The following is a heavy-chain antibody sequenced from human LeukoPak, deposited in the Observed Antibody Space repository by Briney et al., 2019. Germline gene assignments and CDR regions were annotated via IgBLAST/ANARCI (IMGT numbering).Heavy chain of an antibody. CDR2: ISADGGST. CDR3: AKDIYGSCSGGGCPF. D-gene: IGHD2-15*01. V-gene: IGHV3-43*02. Sequence: PGGSLRLSSAASGFTFDDYAMHWVRQAPGKGLEWVSLISADGGSTYYADSVKGRFTISRDNSKNSLFLHMNSLRTEDTALYYCAKDIYGSCSGGGCPFWGQGTLVTVSS. CDR1: GFTFDDYA. J-gene: IGHJ4*02.